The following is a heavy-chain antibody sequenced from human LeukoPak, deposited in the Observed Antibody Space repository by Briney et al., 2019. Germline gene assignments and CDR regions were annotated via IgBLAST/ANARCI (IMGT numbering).Heavy chain of an antibody. CDR3: ARWDNYGMDV. CDR2: ISSSGTTI. CDR1: GFTFSSYE. D-gene: IGHD1-26*01. Sequence: PGGSLRLSCAASGFTFSSYEMNWVRQAPGKGLEWISYISSSGTTISYADSVKGRFTISRDNARNSLYLQVNSLRAEDTAVYYCARWDNYGMDVWGQGTTVTVS. J-gene: IGHJ6*02. V-gene: IGHV3-48*03.